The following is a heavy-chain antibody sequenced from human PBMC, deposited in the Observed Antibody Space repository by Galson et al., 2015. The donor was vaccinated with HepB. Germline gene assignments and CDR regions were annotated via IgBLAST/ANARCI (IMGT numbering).Heavy chain of an antibody. Sequence: SVKVSCKASGYTFTGYYMHWVRQAPGQGLEWMGRINPNSGCTNYAQKFQGRVTMTRDTSISTAYMDLSRLRSDDTAVYYCARDPGALGVRAGYYYMDVWGKGTTVTVSS. CDR1: GYTFTGYY. CDR2: INPNSGCT. CDR3: ARDPGALGVRAGYYYMDV. D-gene: IGHD3-10*01. J-gene: IGHJ6*03. V-gene: IGHV1-2*06.